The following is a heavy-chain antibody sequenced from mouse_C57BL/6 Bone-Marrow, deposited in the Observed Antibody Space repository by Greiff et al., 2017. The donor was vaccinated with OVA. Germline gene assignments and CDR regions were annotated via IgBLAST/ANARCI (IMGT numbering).Heavy chain of an antibody. CDR1: GYTFTSYW. D-gene: IGHD3-3*01. Sequence: VQLQQPGAELVKPGASVKLSCKASGYTFTSYWLHWVKQRPGRGLEWIGRIDPNSGGPKYNEKLKSKATLTVDKPSSTAYMPLSSLTSEDSAVYYCARERAYYYAMDYWGQGTSVTVSS. CDR2: IDPNSGGP. CDR3: ARERAYYYAMDY. J-gene: IGHJ4*01. V-gene: IGHV1-72*01.